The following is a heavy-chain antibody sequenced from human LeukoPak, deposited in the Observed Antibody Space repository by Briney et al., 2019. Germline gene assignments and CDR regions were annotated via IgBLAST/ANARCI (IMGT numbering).Heavy chain of an antibody. Sequence: GGSLRLSCAASGFTFSSYAMGWVRQAPGKGLEWVSAISVSGAGTYYADSVKGRFTLSSDSSRNTVYFQLNNLRVEDTAIYYCAKASWVSSTDAVRWGQGTLVTVSS. V-gene: IGHV3-23*01. J-gene: IGHJ4*02. CDR2: ISVSGAGT. D-gene: IGHD3-16*01. CDR1: GFTFSSYA. CDR3: AKASWVSSTDAVR.